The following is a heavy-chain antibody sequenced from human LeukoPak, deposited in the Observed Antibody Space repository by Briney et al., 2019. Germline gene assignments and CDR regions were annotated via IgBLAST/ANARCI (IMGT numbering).Heavy chain of an antibody. CDR2: ISGSGGST. D-gene: IGHD1-1*01. CDR1: GFTFSRYA. J-gene: IGHJ4*02. V-gene: IGHV3-23*01. Sequence: GGSLRLSCAASGFTFSRYAMSWVRQAPGKGLEWVSAISGSGGSTYYADSVKGRFTISRDNSKNTLYLQMSGLRAEDTAVYYCARSLKWNLVGFDHWGQGTLVIVSS. CDR3: ARSLKWNLVGFDH.